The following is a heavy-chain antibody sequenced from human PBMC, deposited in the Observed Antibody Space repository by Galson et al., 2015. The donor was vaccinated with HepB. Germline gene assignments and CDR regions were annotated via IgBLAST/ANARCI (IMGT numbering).Heavy chain of an antibody. CDR3: AISYGSGSAAGFDY. V-gene: IGHV3-23*01. CDR2: ISGSGGST. J-gene: IGHJ4*02. D-gene: IGHD3-10*01. CDR1: GFTFSSYA. Sequence: SLRLSCAASGFTFSSYAMSWVRQAPGKGLEWVSAISGSGGSTYYADSVKGRFTISRDNSKNTLYLQMNSLRAEDTAVYYCAISYGSGSAAGFDYWGQGTLVTVSS.